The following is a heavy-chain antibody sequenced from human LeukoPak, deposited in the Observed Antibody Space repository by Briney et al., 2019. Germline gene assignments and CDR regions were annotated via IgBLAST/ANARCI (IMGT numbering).Heavy chain of an antibody. D-gene: IGHD3-10*01. CDR2: IYYSGST. Sequence: SETLSLTCTVSGGSISSYYWSWIRQPPGKGLEWIGYIYYSGSTNYNPSLKSRVTTSVDTSKNQLSLKLTSVTAADTAVYYCARFWFGEFAHFDYWGQGTLVTVSS. CDR3: ARFWFGEFAHFDY. V-gene: IGHV4-59*01. CDR1: GGSISSYY. J-gene: IGHJ4*02.